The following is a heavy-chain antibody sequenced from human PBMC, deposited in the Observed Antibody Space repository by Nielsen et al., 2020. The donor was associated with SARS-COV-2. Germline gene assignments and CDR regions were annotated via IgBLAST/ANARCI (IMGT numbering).Heavy chain of an antibody. Sequence: GPLSLTCTVSGGSISSGGYYWGWIRQPPGKGLEWIGNIYYSGNTHYNPSLKSRVTISVDTSNNQFSLKLSSVTAADTAVYYSARRGGLVDPNWSDPWGQGALVTVSS. D-gene: IGHD1-26*01. CDR1: GGSISSGGYY. V-gene: IGHV4-39*01. J-gene: IGHJ5*02. CDR2: IYYSGNT. CDR3: ARRGGLVDPNWSDP.